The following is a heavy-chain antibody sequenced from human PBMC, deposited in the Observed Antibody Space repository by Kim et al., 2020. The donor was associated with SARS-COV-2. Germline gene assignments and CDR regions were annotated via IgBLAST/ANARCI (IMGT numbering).Heavy chain of an antibody. CDR2: IYYSGST. V-gene: IGHV4-39*01. CDR1: GGSISSSSYY. CDR3: ASGTGLPYYDFWSGYNLSSWFDP. Sequence: SETLSLTCTVSGGSISSSSYYWGWIRQPPGKGLEWIGSIYYSGSTYYNPSLKSRVTISVDTSKNQFSLKLSSVTAADTAVYYCASGTGLPYYDFWSGYNLSSWFDPWGQGTLVTVSS. D-gene: IGHD3-3*01. J-gene: IGHJ5*02.